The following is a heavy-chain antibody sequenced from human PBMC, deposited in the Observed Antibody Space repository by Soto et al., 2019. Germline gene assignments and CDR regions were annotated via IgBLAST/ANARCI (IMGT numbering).Heavy chain of an antibody. Sequence: PGGALKPSCVVSGFSFNYAIILVRQAPGKGQEWVSGITGGGSTEYAASVKGRFTISRDNSKNTVHLQMNSLRAEDTAMYYCAKDAVYNDGLWLVSDWGQGTLVTVSS. D-gene: IGHD2-21*01. CDR3: AKDAVYNDGLWLVSD. J-gene: IGHJ4*02. V-gene: IGHV3-23*01. CDR2: ITGGGST. CDR1: GFSFNYA.